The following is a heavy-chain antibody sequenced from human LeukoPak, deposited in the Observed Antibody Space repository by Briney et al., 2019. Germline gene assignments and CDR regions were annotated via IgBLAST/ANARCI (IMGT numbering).Heavy chain of an antibody. Sequence: ASVKVSCEASGYTSTSYGISWVRQAPGQGLEWMGWISAYNGNTNYAQKLQGRVTMTTDTSTSTAYMELRSLRSDDTAVYYCARAYTVTTYFDYWGQGTLVTVSS. CDR3: ARAYTVTTYFDY. CDR2: ISAYNGNT. D-gene: IGHD4-17*01. J-gene: IGHJ4*02. V-gene: IGHV1-18*01. CDR1: GYTSTSYG.